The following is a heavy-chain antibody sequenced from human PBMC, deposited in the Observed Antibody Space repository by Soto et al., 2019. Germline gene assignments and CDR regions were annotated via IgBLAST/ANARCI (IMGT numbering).Heavy chain of an antibody. CDR1: GFTFSSYA. D-gene: IGHD3-22*01. V-gene: IGHV3-21*01. CDR2: ISSTRGYK. J-gene: IGHJ4*02. Sequence: PGGSLRLSCAASGFTFSSYAMTWVRQAPGRGLEWVSSISSTRGYKFYADSVKGRFTISRDNAKNSVYLQMSSLRADDAAVYYCARPYDYETSGDYSEYYFDSWGQGTLVTVSS. CDR3: ARPYDYETSGDYSEYYFDS.